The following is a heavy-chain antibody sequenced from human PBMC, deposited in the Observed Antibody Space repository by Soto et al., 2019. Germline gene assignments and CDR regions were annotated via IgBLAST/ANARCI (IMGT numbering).Heavy chain of an antibody. Sequence: ASVKASCKASGYTLTSYAMHWVRQAPGQRLEWMGWINAGNGNTKYSQKFQGRVTITRDTSASTAYMELSSLRSEDTAVYYCATGPPRWFGELLPDICFDYWGQGTLVTVSS. D-gene: IGHD3-10*01. CDR1: GYTLTSYA. CDR2: INAGNGNT. CDR3: ATGPPRWFGELLPDICFDY. V-gene: IGHV1-3*01. J-gene: IGHJ4*02.